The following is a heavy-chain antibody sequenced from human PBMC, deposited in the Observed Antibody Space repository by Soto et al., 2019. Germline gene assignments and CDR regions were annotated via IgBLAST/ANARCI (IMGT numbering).Heavy chain of an antibody. V-gene: IGHV3-23*01. J-gene: IGHJ1*01. Sequence: WGSLRLSCAASGFTFSSYAMSWVRQAPGKGLEWVSAISGSGGSTYYADSVKGRFTISRDNSKNTLYLQMNSLRAEDTAVYYCAKESRELLFPDDFQHWGQGTLVTVSS. D-gene: IGHD1-26*01. CDR1: GFTFSSYA. CDR2: ISGSGGST. CDR3: AKESRELLFPDDFQH.